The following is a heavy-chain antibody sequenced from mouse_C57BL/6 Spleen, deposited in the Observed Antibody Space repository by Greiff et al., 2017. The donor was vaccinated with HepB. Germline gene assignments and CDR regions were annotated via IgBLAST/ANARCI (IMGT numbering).Heavy chain of an antibody. J-gene: IGHJ4*01. CDR1: GYTFTSYW. V-gene: IGHV1-69*01. Sequence: QVQLQQPGAELVMPGASVKLSCKASGYTFTSYWMHWVKQRPGQGLEWIGEIDPSDSYTNYNQKFKGKSTLTVDKSSSTAYMQLSSLTSEDSAVCYCAIYYGGGYYAMDYWGQGTSVTVSS. CDR3: AIYYGGGYYAMDY. D-gene: IGHD1-1*01. CDR2: IDPSDSYT.